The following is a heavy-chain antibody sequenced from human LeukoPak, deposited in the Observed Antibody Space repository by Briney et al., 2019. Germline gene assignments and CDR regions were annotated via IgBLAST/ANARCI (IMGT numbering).Heavy chain of an antibody. CDR2: VDPEDGET. Sequence: ASVKVSCKASGYTFTDYYMHWVQQAPGKGLEWMGRVDPEDGETIYAEKFQGRVTITADTSTDTAYMELSSLRSEDTAVYYCATDLWCGGDSRCRRGFALWGQGTLVTVSS. CDR1: GYTFTDYY. J-gene: IGHJ4*02. V-gene: IGHV1-69-2*01. CDR3: ATDLWCGGDSRCRRGFAL. D-gene: IGHD2-21*01.